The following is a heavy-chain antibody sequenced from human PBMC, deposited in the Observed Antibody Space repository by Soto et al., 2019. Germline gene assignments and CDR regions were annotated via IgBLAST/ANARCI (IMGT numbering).Heavy chain of an antibody. V-gene: IGHV3-23*01. CDR1: GLTFSRHA. CDR3: VSWGPAHFHX. CDR2: INPDGAKT. D-gene: IGHD3-16*01. J-gene: IGHJ4*02. Sequence: PGGSLRLSCVASGLTFSRHAVSWVRQAPGKGMEWVSTINPDGAKTHYADSVQVRFIISRENSRNTVDLYMNSLRADETAIYFCVSWGPAHFHXWGQATVVTVSX.